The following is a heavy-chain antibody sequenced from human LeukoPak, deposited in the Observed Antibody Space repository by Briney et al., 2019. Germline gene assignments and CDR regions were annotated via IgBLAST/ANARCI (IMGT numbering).Heavy chain of an antibody. V-gene: IGHV3-74*01. D-gene: IGHD5-12*01. CDR1: GFTFSSYW. CDR3: ASQPTIVATIEIDY. Sequence: GGSLRLSCAASGFTFSSYWMHWVRQAPGKGLVWVSRINSDGSSTSYADSVKGRFTISRDNAKNTPYLQMNSLRAEDTAVYYCASQPTIVATIEIDYWGQGTLVTVSS. J-gene: IGHJ4*02. CDR2: INSDGSST.